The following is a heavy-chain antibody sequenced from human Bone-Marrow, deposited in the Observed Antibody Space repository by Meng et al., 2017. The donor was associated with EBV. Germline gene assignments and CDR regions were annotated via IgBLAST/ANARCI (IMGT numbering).Heavy chain of an antibody. CDR1: GGTFSSDA. CDR2: LIPMSGAP. Sequence: QVRLVQSGAEVKKPGSSVKVSCKTSGGTFSSDAVSWVRQAPGQGLEWLGGLIPMSGAPNYAQKFQGRVTITADESTSTHYMDLSSLSSEDTAVYYCASESGRGYTPDYWGQGTLVTVAS. J-gene: IGHJ4*02. V-gene: IGHV1-69*01. CDR3: ASESGRGYTPDY. D-gene: IGHD3-10*01.